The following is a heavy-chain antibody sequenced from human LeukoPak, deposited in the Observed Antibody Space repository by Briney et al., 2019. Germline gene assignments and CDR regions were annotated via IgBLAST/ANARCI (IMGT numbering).Heavy chain of an antibody. CDR3: ARDWYGYKFWFDP. J-gene: IGHJ5*02. CDR2: ISSSSSYI. D-gene: IGHD5-18*01. V-gene: IGHV3-21*01. Sequence: GGSLRLSCAASGFTFSSYSMNWVRQAPGKGLEWVSSISSSSSYIYYADSVKGRFTISRDNAKNSLYLQMNSLRAEDTAVYYCARDWYGYKFWFDPWGQGTLVTVSS. CDR1: GFTFSSYS.